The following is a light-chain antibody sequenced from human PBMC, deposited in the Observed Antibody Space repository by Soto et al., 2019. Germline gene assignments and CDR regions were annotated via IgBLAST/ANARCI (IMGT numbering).Light chain of an antibody. CDR3: AAWDDSLNGHVV. V-gene: IGLV1-44*01. CDR1: SSNIGRNT. J-gene: IGLJ2*01. CDR2: SNN. Sequence: QSVLTQPPSASGTPGQRVTISCSGSSSNIGRNTVNWYQQLPGTAPKFLIYSNNQRPSAVPNRFSGPKSGTSASLAISGLQSEDEADYYCAAWDDSLNGHVVFGGGTKLTVL.